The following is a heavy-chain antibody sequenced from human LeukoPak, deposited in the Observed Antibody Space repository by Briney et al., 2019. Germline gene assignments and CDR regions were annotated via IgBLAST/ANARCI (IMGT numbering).Heavy chain of an antibody. V-gene: IGHV1-3*03. CDR1: GYTFTSYA. J-gene: IGHJ4*02. CDR3: ARGGHYYDSSGYYSFDY. Sequence: ASVKVSCKASGYTFTSYAMHWVRQAPGQRLEWMGWINAGNGNTKYSQEFQGRVTITRDTSASTAYMELSSLRSEDMAVYYCARGGHYYDSSGYYSFDYGGQGTLVTVSA. CDR2: INAGNGNT. D-gene: IGHD3-22*01.